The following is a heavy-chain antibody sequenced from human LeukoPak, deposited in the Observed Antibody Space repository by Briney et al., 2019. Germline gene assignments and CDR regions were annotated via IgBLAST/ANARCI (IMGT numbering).Heavy chain of an antibody. CDR2: ISAYNGNT. CDR3: ARYSYVITFGGVIVPTSDGDY. J-gene: IGHJ4*02. CDR1: GYTFTSYG. D-gene: IGHD3-16*02. Sequence: ASVKVSCKASGYTFTSYGISWVRQAPGQGLEWMGWISAYNGNTNYAQKLQGRVTMTTDTSTSTAYMELRSLRSDDTAVYYCARYSYVITFGGVIVPTSDGDYWGQGTLVTVSS. V-gene: IGHV1-18*01.